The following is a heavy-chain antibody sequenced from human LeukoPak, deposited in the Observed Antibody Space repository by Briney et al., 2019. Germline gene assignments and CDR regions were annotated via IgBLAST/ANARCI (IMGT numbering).Heavy chain of an antibody. J-gene: IGHJ3*02. CDR3: ARERLATRRAFDI. V-gene: IGHV3-53*04. D-gene: IGHD5-12*01. CDR2: IYSGGDT. Sequence: PGGSLRLSCAASGFTFNNAWMSWVRQAPGKGLEWVLVIYSGGDTYYADSVRGRFTISRHISKNTLYLQMSSLRPDDTAVYYCARERLATRRAFDIWGQGTMVTVSS. CDR1: GFTFNNAW.